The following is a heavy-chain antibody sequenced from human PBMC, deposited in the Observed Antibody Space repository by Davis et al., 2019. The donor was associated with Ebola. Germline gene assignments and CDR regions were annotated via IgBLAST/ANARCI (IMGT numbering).Heavy chain of an antibody. D-gene: IGHD4-11*01. CDR1: GYTFTSYA. CDR2: INAGNGNT. J-gene: IGHJ5*02. V-gene: IGHV1-3*01. Sequence: ASVKVSCKASGYTFTSYAMHWVRQVPGQRLEWMGWINAGNGNTKYAQKFQDRVTMTTDTSTSTAYMELRSLRSDDTAVYYCAIECSTVTTVWFDPWGQGTLVTVSS. CDR3: AIECSTVTTVWFDP.